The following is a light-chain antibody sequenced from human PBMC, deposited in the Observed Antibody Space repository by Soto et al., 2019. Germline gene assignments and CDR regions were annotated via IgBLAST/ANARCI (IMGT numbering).Light chain of an antibody. Sequence: DIQMTQSPSTLSASLGDSVTLTCRASQIIARWLAWYQQKPGKAPSLVIYDATKLQSGVPSRFSATASGAEIPLTISVLQDEDFATYYCLHYNNFPHSFGQGTRLEI. V-gene: IGKV1-5*01. CDR2: DAT. CDR1: QIIARW. J-gene: IGKJ2*03. CDR3: LHYNNFPHS.